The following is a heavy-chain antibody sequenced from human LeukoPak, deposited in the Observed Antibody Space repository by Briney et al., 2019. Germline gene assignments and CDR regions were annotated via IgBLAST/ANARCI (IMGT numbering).Heavy chain of an antibody. CDR1: GGSISSGGYS. CDR2: ICHSGST. CDR3: ARSGTAVDP. J-gene: IGHJ5*02. Sequence: SETLSLTCAVSGGSISSGGYSWSWIRQPPGKGLEWIGYICHSGSTYYNPSLKSRVTISVDRSKNQFSLKLSSVTAADTAVYYCARSGTAVDPWGQGTLVTVSS. V-gene: IGHV4-30-2*01. D-gene: IGHD1-14*01.